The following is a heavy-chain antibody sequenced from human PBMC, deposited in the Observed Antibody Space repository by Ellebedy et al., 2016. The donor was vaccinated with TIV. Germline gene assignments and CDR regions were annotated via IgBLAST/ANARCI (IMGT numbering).Heavy chain of an antibody. CDR3: VRDSGSYFLDY. CDR2: IRNKASSFST. Sequence: PGGSLRLSCAASGFTFTDHFMDRVRQAPGKGLEWVGRIRNKASSFSTQYAASVKGRFTFSRDDSKNSLYLQMNSLKTEDTAVYYCVRDSGSYFLDYWGQGTLITVSS. D-gene: IGHD1-26*01. V-gene: IGHV3-72*01. J-gene: IGHJ4*02. CDR1: GFTFTDHF.